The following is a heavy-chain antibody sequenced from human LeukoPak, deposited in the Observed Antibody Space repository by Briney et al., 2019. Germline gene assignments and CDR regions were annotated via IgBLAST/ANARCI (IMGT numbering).Heavy chain of an antibody. J-gene: IGHJ4*02. CDR2: ISYDGSNK. CDR1: GFTFSSYA. D-gene: IGHD6-13*01. V-gene: IGHV3-30*04. Sequence: GGSLRLSCAASGFTFSSYAMHWVRQAPGKGLEWVAVISYDGSNKYYADSVKGRFIISRDNSKNTLYLQMNSLRAEDTAVYYCARTLPYSSSWYSIDYWGQGTLVTVSS. CDR3: ARTLPYSSSWYSIDY.